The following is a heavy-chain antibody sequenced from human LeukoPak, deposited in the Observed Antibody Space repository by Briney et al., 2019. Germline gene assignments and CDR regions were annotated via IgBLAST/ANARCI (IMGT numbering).Heavy chain of an antibody. CDR2: IYTSGST. V-gene: IGHV4-4*07. CDR1: GGSIISYY. D-gene: IGHD3-22*01. J-gene: IGHJ4*02. CDR3: ATQIYDSSGYYYDY. Sequence: SETLSLTCTVSGGSIISYYWSWIRPPAGKGLEWIGRIYTSGSTNYNPSLKSRVTMSVDTSKNQFSLKLSSVTAADTAVYYCATQIYDSSGYYYDYWGQGTLVTVSS.